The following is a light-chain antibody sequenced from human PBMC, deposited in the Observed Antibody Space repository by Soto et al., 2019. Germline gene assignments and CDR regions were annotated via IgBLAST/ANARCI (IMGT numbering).Light chain of an antibody. CDR2: EVS. CDR3: MQSIQFPIT. J-gene: IGKJ5*01. Sequence: DIVLTQPPLSLSVTPGQPASISCNPSQSLLHSVGKTYLYWYLQKPGHPPQLMIYEVSNRFSGGPDRFSGSGSGTDFTLKITRVEAEDGGVYYCMQSIQFPITFGQGTRLDIK. V-gene: IGKV2D-29*01. CDR1: QSLLHSVGKTY.